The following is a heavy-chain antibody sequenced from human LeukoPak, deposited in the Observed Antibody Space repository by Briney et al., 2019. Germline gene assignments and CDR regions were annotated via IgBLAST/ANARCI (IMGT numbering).Heavy chain of an antibody. Sequence: GGSLRLSCAASGFTFSSYAMHWVRQAPGKGLEWVAVISYDGSNKYYADSVKGRFTISRDNSKNTLYLQMNSLRAEDTAVYYCAREAADAFDIWGQGTMVTVSS. CDR1: GFTFSSYA. D-gene: IGHD6-25*01. CDR2: ISYDGSNK. V-gene: IGHV3-30*04. CDR3: AREAADAFDI. J-gene: IGHJ3*02.